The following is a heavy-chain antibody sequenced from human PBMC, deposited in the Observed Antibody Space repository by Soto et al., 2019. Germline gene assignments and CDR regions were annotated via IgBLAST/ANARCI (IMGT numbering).Heavy chain of an antibody. D-gene: IGHD3-3*02. V-gene: IGHV3-23*01. CDR1: GFTFSSYA. CDR3: AKDILDFPRNGGFDY. J-gene: IGHJ4*02. CDR2: ISGSGGST. Sequence: PGGSLRLSCAASGFTFSSYAMSWVRQAPGKGLEWVSAISGSGGSTYYADSVKGRFTIPRDNFKNTLYLQMNSLRAEDTAVYYCAKDILDFPRNGGFDYWGQGTLVTVSS.